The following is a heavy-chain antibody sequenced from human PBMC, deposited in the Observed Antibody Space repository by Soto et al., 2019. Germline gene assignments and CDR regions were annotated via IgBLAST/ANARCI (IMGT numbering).Heavy chain of an antibody. CDR1: GFTFSSYG. D-gene: IGHD5-12*01. CDR2: IWYDGSNK. Sequence: QVQLVESGGGVVQPGRSLRLSCAASGFTFSSYGMHWVRQAPGKGLEWVAVIWYDGSNKYYADSVKGRFTICRDNSKNALYLQRISLRAEDMAVYYFARDPYGGWRGAGGYFDYWVQGTLVIVSS. CDR3: ARDPYGGWRGAGGYFDY. J-gene: IGHJ4*02. V-gene: IGHV3-33*01.